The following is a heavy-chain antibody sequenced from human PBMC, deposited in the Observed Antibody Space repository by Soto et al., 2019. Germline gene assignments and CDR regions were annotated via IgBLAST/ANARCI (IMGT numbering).Heavy chain of an antibody. Sequence: ETLSLTCTVSGGSISSSDFYWGWLRQTPGKGLEFIGSMNYSGTTYYNPSLKSRVTISVDTSKNQFTLKLISVTAADTAVYYCAVVDSTGNWFDPWGEGALVTVSS. CDR3: AVVDSTGNWFDP. D-gene: IGHD6-25*01. V-gene: IGHV4-39*01. J-gene: IGHJ5*02. CDR2: MNYSGTT. CDR1: GGSISSSDFY.